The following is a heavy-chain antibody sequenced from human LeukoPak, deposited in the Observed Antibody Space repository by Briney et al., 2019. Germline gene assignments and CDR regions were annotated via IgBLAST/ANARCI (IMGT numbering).Heavy chain of an antibody. D-gene: IGHD3-10*01. CDR3: ASHTGAGANFRPFDI. J-gene: IGHJ3*02. CDR2: ITDSGDGT. Sequence: PSETLSLTCTVSGGSVSSGGYYWSWVRQAPGKGLEWVSSITDSGDGTYYADSVKGRFTISRDDSKNTLYLQMNSLRAEDTAVYYCASHTGAGANFRPFDIWGQGTMVTVSS. CDR1: GGSVSSGGYY. V-gene: IGHV3-23*01.